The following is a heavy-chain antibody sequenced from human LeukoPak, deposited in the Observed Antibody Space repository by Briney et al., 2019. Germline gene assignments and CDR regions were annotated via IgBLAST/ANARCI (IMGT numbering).Heavy chain of an antibody. CDR1: GFTFSNSA. J-gene: IGHJ6*03. V-gene: IGHV3-21*01. CDR3: ARDYYGSGNMDV. CDR2: ISSSSSYI. D-gene: IGHD3-10*01. Sequence: GGFLRLSCEASGFTFSNSALSWVRQAPGKGLEWVSSISSSSSYIYYADSVKGRFTISRDNAKNSLYLQMNSLRAEDTAVYYCARDYYGSGNMDVWGKGTTVTVSS.